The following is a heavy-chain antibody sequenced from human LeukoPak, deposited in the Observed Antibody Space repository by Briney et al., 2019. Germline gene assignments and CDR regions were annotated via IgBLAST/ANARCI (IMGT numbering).Heavy chain of an antibody. Sequence: SETLSLTCTVSGGSISSYYWGWIRQPPGKGLEWIGSIYYSGSTYYNPSLKSRVTISVDTSKNQFSLKLSSVTAADTAVYYCASCSGWGLYYYYYMDVWGKGTTVTVSS. CDR2: IYYSGST. J-gene: IGHJ6*03. V-gene: IGHV4-39*07. CDR3: ASCSGWGLYYYYYMDV. D-gene: IGHD6-19*01. CDR1: GGSISSYY.